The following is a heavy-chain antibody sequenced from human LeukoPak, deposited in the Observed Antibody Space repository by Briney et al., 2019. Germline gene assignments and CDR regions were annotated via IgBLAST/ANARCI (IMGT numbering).Heavy chain of an antibody. V-gene: IGHV4-59*08. J-gene: IGHJ5*02. CDR2: IYYSGST. D-gene: IGHD3-10*01. CDR3: ARHKDNSGTYQNWFDP. CDR1: GGSISSYY. Sequence: AETLPLTCTVSGGSISSYYWSWIRQPPGRGLEWIGYIYYSGSTNYNPSLKSRVTISVDTSKNQFSLKLSSVTAADTALYYCARHKDNSGTYQNWFDPWGQGTLVTVSS.